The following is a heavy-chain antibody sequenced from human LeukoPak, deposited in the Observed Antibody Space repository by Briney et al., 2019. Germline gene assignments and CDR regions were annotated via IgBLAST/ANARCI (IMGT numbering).Heavy chain of an antibody. V-gene: IGHV3-53*01. CDR3: ARDNAVPGRGYYFDY. CDR2: IYSGGST. D-gene: IGHD6-19*01. CDR1: GFTVSSNY. J-gene: IGHJ4*02. Sequence: GGSLRLSCAASGFTVSSNYMSWVRQAPGKGLEWVSVIYSGGSTYYANSVKGRFTISRDNSKNTLYLQMNSLRAEDTAVYYCARDNAVPGRGYYFDYWGQGTRVSVSS.